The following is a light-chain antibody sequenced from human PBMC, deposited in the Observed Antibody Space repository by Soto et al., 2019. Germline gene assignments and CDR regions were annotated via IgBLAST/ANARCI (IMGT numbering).Light chain of an antibody. CDR1: QSVSSN. J-gene: IGKJ5*01. CDR3: QGT. CDR2: GAS. V-gene: IGKV3-15*01. Sequence: EIVMTQSPATLSVSPGERATLSCRASQSVSSNLAWYQQKPGQAPRLLIYGASTRATGIPARFSGSGSGTEFTLTISSLQSEDFAVYYCQGTFCQGTRREIK.